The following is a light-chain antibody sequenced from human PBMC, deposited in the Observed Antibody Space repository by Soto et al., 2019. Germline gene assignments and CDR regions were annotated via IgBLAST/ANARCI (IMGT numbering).Light chain of an antibody. CDR3: QQYSSYLQT. CDR2: DAS. V-gene: IGKV1-5*01. Sequence: DIQMTQSPSTLSASVGDRVTITCRASQSISTWLAWYQQKPGKAPKLLIFDASGLQSGVPSRFSGSGSGTEFTLTINSLQPDDFATYYCQQYSSYLQTFGQGTKVDSK. J-gene: IGKJ1*01. CDR1: QSISTW.